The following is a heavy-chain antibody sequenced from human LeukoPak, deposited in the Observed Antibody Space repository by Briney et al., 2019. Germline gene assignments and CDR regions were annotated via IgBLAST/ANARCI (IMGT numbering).Heavy chain of an antibody. D-gene: IGHD3-22*01. J-gene: IGHJ4*02. CDR2: IKQDGREK. CDR1: GFTFSSYW. Sequence: GGSLRLSCAASGFTFSSYWMSWVRQAPGKGLEWVANIKQDGREKYYVDSVKVRFTISRDNAKNSLYLQMNSLRAEDTAVYYCARESGTHYYDSSGYPGGYWGQGTLVTVSS. CDR3: ARESGTHYYDSSGYPGGY. V-gene: IGHV3-7*05.